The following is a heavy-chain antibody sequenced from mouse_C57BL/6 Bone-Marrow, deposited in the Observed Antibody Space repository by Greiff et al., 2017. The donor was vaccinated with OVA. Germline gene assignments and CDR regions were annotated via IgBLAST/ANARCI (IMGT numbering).Heavy chain of an antibody. CDR1: GYAFSSSW. CDR2: IYPGDGDT. Sequence: VKLQQSGPELVKPGASVKISCKASGYAFSSSWMNWVKPRPGKGLEWIGRIYPGDGDTNYNGKFKGKATLTADKSSSTAYMQLSSLTSEDSAVYFCARPAWFAYWGQGTLVTVSA. CDR3: ARPAWFAY. V-gene: IGHV1-82*01. J-gene: IGHJ3*01.